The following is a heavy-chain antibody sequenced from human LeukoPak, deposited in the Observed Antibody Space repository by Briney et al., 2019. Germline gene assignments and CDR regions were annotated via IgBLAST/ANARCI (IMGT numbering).Heavy chain of an antibody. CDR2: INHSGST. V-gene: IGHV4-34*01. CDR1: GGSFSGYS. J-gene: IGHJ3*02. CDR3: AATYYYDSSGSLFDI. D-gene: IGHD3-22*01. Sequence: SETLSLTCAVYGGSFSGYSWSRIRQRPGKGLEWSGEINHSGSTNYNPSLKGRVTISVDTSKNQFSLKLSSVTAADTAVYYCAATYYYDSSGSLFDIWGQGTMVTVSS.